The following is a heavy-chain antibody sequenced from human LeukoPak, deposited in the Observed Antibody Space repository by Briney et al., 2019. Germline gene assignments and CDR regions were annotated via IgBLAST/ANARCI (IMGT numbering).Heavy chain of an antibody. CDR3: ARLSEGMTTVGPYFDY. D-gene: IGHD4-17*01. V-gene: IGHV5-51*01. J-gene: IGHJ4*02. Sequence: GIXXPGDSDTRYSPSFQGQVTISADKSISTAYLQWSSLKASDTAMYYCARLSEGMTTVGPYFDYWGQGTLVTVSS. CDR2: XXPGDSDT.